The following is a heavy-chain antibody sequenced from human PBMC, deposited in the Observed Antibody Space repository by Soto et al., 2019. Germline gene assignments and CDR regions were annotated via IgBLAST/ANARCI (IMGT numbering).Heavy chain of an antibody. V-gene: IGHV4-59*01. Sequence: QVQLQESGPGLVKPSETLSLTCTVSGGSISSYYWSWIRQPPGKGLEWIGYIYYSGSTNYNPSLKSRVTISVDTSKNQFSLKLSSVTAADTAVYYCARGYYGSGTTDYMDVWGKGTTVTVSS. CDR1: GGSISSYY. J-gene: IGHJ6*03. D-gene: IGHD3-10*01. CDR3: ARGYYGSGTTDYMDV. CDR2: IYYSGST.